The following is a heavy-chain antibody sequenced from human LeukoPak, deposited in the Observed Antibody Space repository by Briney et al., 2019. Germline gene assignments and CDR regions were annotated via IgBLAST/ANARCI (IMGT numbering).Heavy chain of an antibody. V-gene: IGHV4-59*01. J-gene: IGHJ4*02. CDR2: IYYSGST. Sequence: PSETLSLTCTVSGGSISSYYWSWIRQPPGKGLEWIGYIYYSGSTNYNPSLKSRVTISVDTSKNQFPLKLSSVTAADTAVYYCAGNYYDSSGYYPFDYWGQGILVTVSS. CDR3: AGNYYDSSGYYPFDY. CDR1: GGSISSYY. D-gene: IGHD3-22*01.